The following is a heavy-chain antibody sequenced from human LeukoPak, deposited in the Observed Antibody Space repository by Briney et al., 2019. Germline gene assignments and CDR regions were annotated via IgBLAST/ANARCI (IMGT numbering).Heavy chain of an antibody. Sequence: SETLSLTCTVSGGSISSYYWNWIRQPPGKGLEWIGYIYYSGSTNYNPSLKSRVTISVDTSKNQFSLKLSSVTAADTAVYYCAKDITIFGVVRPIDYWGQGTLVTVSS. J-gene: IGHJ4*02. CDR3: AKDITIFGVVRPIDY. CDR2: IYYSGST. V-gene: IGHV4-59*01. CDR1: GGSISSYY. D-gene: IGHD3-3*01.